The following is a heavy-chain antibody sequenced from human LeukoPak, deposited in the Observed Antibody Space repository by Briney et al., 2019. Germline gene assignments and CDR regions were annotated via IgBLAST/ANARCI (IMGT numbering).Heavy chain of an antibody. CDR1: GFAFSSYA. Sequence: QPGGSLRLSCAVSGFAFSSYAMSWVRQAPGKGLEWVSAITSSGGDTYYTDSVRGRFTVSRDNSKNTLYLQMNSLRAEDTAVYYCAKLIPPVDCSRTSCYGFDYWGQGTLVTVSS. V-gene: IGHV3-23*01. J-gene: IGHJ4*02. D-gene: IGHD2-2*01. CDR3: AKLIPPVDCSRTSCYGFDY. CDR2: ITSSGGDT.